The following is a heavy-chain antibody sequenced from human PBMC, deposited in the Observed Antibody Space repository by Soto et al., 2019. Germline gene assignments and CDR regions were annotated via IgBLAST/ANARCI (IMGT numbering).Heavy chain of an antibody. V-gene: IGHV3-23*01. CDR3: AKSQGGIHRVFDY. Sequence: GGSLRLSCAASGFTFSSYAMSWVRQAPGKGLEWVSAISGSGGSTYYADSVKGRFTISRDNSKNTLYLQMNSLRAEDTAXYYCAKSQGGIHRVFDYWGQGTLVTVSS. CDR2: ISGSGGST. J-gene: IGHJ4*02. CDR1: GFTFSSYA. D-gene: IGHD2-21*01.